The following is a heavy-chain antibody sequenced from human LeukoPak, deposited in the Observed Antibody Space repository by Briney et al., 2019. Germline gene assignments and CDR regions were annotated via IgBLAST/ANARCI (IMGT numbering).Heavy chain of an antibody. CDR2: INHSGST. CDR3: ARAMVFDY. V-gene: IGHV4-34*01. CDR1: GGSFCGYY. D-gene: IGHD3-10*01. Sequence: SETLSLTCAVYGGSFCGYYWSWIRQPPGKGLEWIGEINHSGSTNYNPSLKSRVTISVDTSKNQFSLKLSSVTAADTAVYYCARAMVFDYWGQGTLVTVSS. J-gene: IGHJ4*02.